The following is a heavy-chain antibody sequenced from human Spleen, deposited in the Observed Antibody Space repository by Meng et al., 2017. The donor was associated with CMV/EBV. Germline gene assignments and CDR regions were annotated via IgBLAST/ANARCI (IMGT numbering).Heavy chain of an antibody. CDR2: ISYDGSNT. CDR3: ARERYSYGSTFDY. CDR1: EFTFRRYD. J-gene: IGHJ4*02. D-gene: IGHD5-18*01. V-gene: IGHV3-30-3*01. Sequence: GGSLRLSCAASEFTFRRYDMFWVRQAPGKGLEWVAFISYDGSNTYHADSVKGRFTTSRDNSKNTLYLQMNSLRAEDTAVYYCARERYSYGSTFDYWGQGTLVTVSS.